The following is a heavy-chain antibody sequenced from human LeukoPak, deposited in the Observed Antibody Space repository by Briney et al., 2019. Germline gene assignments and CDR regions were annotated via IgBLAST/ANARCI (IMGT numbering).Heavy chain of an antibody. CDR1: GFTFSSYA. J-gene: IGHJ4*02. CDR2: ISGSGGST. Sequence: GGSLRLSCAASGFTFSSYAMSWVRQAPGKGLEWVSAISGSGGSTYYADSVKGRFTISRDNSKNTLYLQMNSLRAEDTAVYYCSKVSDDFWSGYYTGGYFDYWGQGTLVTVSS. CDR3: SKVSDDFWSGYYTGGYFDY. D-gene: IGHD3-3*01. V-gene: IGHV3-23*01.